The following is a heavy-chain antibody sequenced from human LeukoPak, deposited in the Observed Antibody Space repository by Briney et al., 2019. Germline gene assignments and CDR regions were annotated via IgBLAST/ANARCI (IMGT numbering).Heavy chain of an antibody. CDR3: ARELIVVPAASGPNWFDP. CDR1: GGTFSSYA. Sequence: SVKVSCKASGGTFSSYAISWLRQAPGQGLEWMGGIIPIFGTANDAQKFQGRVTITADEYTSTAYMELSSLRSEDTAVYYCARELIVVPAASGPNWFDPWGQGTLVTVSS. CDR2: IIPIFGTA. D-gene: IGHD2-2*01. V-gene: IGHV1-69*13. J-gene: IGHJ5*02.